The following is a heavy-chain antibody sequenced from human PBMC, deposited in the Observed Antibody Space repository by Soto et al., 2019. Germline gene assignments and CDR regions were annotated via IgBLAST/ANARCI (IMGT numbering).Heavy chain of an antibody. D-gene: IGHD2-2*01. V-gene: IGHV4-34*01. CDR3: ARGIGYCSSINCYSSRRLRFDS. CDR1: GGSFSGYY. CDR2: VNHSGTT. J-gene: IGHJ4*02. Sequence: QVQLQQWGAGLLKPSETLSLTCAVYGGSFSGYYWTWIRQSPEKGLEWIGEVNHSGTTYYNPSLKTRVTISVHTPKNQFSLKRSSVTAADTAVYYCARGIGYCSSINCYSSRRLRFDSWGQGTLVTVSS.